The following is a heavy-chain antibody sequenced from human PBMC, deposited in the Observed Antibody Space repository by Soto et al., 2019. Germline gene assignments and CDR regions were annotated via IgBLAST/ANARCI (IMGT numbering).Heavy chain of an antibody. D-gene: IGHD6-19*01. V-gene: IGHV1-8*01. J-gene: IGHJ6*02. CDR3: ARGSGGYSSGWYYYYYGMDV. Sequence: ASVNVSCKASGYTFTSYDINWVRQATGQGLEWMGWMNPNSGNTGYAQKFQGRVTMTRNTSISTAYMELSSLRSEDTAVYYCARGSGGYSSGWYYYYYGMDVWGQGTTVTVSS. CDR1: GYTFTSYD. CDR2: MNPNSGNT.